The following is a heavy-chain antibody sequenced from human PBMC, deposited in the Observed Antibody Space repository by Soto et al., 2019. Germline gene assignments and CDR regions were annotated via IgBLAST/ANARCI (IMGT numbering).Heavy chain of an antibody. CDR2: IRSKANSYAT. J-gene: IGHJ4*02. CDR3: TRQGDPMPGFDY. D-gene: IGHD2-21*02. V-gene: IGHV3-73*01. CDR1: GFTFSGSA. Sequence: GGSLRLSXAASGFTFSGSAMHWVRQASGKGLEWVGRIRSKANSYATAYAASVKGRFTISRDDSKNTAYLQMNSLKTEDTAVYYCTRQGDPMPGFDYWGQGTLVTVSS.